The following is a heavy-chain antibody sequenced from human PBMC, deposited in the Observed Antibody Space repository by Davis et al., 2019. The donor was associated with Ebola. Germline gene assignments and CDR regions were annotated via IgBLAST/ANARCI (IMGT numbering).Heavy chain of an antibody. CDR1: GGSISPYH. CDR3: ARVDHGLNIPFDH. Sequence: SETLSLTCTVSGGSISPYHWSWIRQSPVKGLEWIGYIYYTGSTNNPSLNSRVTISVDTSKNQFSLKLASVTAADTAIYYCARVDHGLNIPFDHWGQGTLVSVSS. D-gene: IGHD1-14*01. J-gene: IGHJ4*02. CDR2: IYYTGST. V-gene: IGHV4-59*01.